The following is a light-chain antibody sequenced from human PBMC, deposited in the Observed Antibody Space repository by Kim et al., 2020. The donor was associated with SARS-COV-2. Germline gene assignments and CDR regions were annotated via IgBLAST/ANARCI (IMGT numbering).Light chain of an antibody. J-gene: IGLJ1*01. V-gene: IGLV1-44*01. CDR3: ATWDDSLNGYV. CDR2: SNE. Sequence: GQRVTRSCSGSGSHIGRSTVNLNQQVPGMAHKLLIYSNEQAPSGVPDRFSGSKSGTSASLVISGLQSEDEAEYYCATWDDSLNGYVFGTGTKVTVL. CDR1: GSHIGRST.